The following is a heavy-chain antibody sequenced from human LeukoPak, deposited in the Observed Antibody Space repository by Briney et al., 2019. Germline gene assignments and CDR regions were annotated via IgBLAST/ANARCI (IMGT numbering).Heavy chain of an antibody. CDR2: LYPGDSDT. J-gene: IGHJ4*02. D-gene: IGHD2-2*03. V-gene: IGHV5-51*01. CDR1: GYSFTNYW. Sequence: GESLKISCKGSGYSFTNYWIGWVRQMPGKGLEWMGILYPGDSDTRYSPSFQGQVTISADKSISTAYLQWSSLKASDTAIYYCARSGGYCSSTSCYAFDYWGQGTLVTVSS. CDR3: ARSGGYCSSTSCYAFDY.